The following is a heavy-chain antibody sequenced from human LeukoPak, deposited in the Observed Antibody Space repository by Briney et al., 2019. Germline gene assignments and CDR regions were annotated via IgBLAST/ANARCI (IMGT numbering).Heavy chain of an antibody. D-gene: IGHD3-22*01. Sequence: SETLSLTCTASGGSISSSSYYWGWIRQPPGKGLEWIGSIYYSGSTYYNPSLKSRVTISVDTSKNQFSLKLSSVTAADTAVYYCARLLYYYDSSGYYYYYGMDVWGQGTTVTVSS. CDR2: IYYSGST. J-gene: IGHJ6*02. CDR1: GGSISSSSYY. CDR3: ARLLYYYDSSGYYYYYGMDV. V-gene: IGHV4-39*01.